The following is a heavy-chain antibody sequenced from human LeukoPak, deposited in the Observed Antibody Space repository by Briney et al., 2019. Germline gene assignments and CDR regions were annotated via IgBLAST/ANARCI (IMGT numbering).Heavy chain of an antibody. CDR3: ARDPDGSGKDY. V-gene: IGHV3-48*03. CDR2: ISSSGSTI. J-gene: IGHJ4*02. CDR1: GFTVSSYE. Sequence: GRSLRLSCAASGFTVSSYEINWVRQAPRNGLEWVSYISSSGSTIYYADSVKGRFTISRDNAKNSLYLQMNSLKAEDTAVYYCARDPDGSGKDYWGQGTLVTVSS. D-gene: IGHD3-10*01.